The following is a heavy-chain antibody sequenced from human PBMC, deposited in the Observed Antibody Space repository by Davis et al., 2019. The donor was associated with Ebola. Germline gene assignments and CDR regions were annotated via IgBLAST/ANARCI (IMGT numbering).Heavy chain of an antibody. D-gene: IGHD2-2*01. CDR1: GFTFSSYS. V-gene: IGHV3-21*01. Sequence: GESLKISCAASGFTFSSYSMNWVRQAPGKGLEWVSSISSSSSYIYYADSVKGRFTISRDNAKNSLYLQMNSLRAEDTAVYYCASSHCSSTSCSMREFDYWGQGTLVTVSS. CDR2: ISSSSSYI. J-gene: IGHJ4*02. CDR3: ASSHCSSTSCSMREFDY.